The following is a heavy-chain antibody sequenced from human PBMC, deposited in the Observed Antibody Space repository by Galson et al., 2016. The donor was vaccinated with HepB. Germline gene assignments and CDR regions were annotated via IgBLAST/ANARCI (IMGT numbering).Heavy chain of an antibody. V-gene: IGHV3-23*01. CDR1: GFTFGNYA. D-gene: IGHD3-3*01. Sequence: SLRLSCAASGFTFGNYAMSWVRQAPGKGLEWVSTISGSGHNTYYADSVKGRFSISRDNSKNTLFLDMYSLRADDMALCYCARHSEVFGDSKTDYWGQETLVTVSS. CDR3: ARHSEVFGDSKTDY. J-gene: IGHJ4*02. CDR2: ISGSGHNT.